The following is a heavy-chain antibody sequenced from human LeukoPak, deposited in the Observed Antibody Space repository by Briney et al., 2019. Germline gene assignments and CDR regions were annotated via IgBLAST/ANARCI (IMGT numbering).Heavy chain of an antibody. D-gene: IGHD6-19*01. CDR1: GFTFSSYA. CDR2: IFGSGGST. J-gene: IGHJ4*02. Sequence: GGSLRLSCAASGFTFSSYAMYWVRQAPGKGLEWGSGIFGSGGSTHYADSVKGRFTISRDNSKKTVYLQMNSLRAEDTAVYYCAKTTTGYSSGRFPGWPVDYWGQGTLVTVSS. CDR3: AKTTTGYSSGRFPGWPVDY. V-gene: IGHV3-23*01.